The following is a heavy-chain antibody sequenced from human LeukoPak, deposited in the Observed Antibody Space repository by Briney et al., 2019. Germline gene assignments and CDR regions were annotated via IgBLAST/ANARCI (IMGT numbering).Heavy chain of an antibody. J-gene: IGHJ4*02. Sequence: PSETLSLTCTVSGGSISSGDYYWSRIRQPPGKGLEWIGYIYYSGSTYYNPSLKSRVTISVDTSKNQFSLKLSSVTAADTAVYYCARDLGGSYYFDYWGQGTLVTVSS. CDR1: GGSISSGDYY. D-gene: IGHD1-26*01. CDR2: IYYSGST. CDR3: ARDLGGSYYFDY. V-gene: IGHV4-30-4*01.